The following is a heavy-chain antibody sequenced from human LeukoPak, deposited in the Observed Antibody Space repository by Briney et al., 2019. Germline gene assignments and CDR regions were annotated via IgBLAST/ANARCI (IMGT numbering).Heavy chain of an antibody. J-gene: IGHJ3*02. CDR1: GYTFTDYY. Sequence: GASVKVSCKASGYTFTDYYMHWVRQAPGQGLEWMGWIVTNNGGTNYAQNFKGRVTMTRDTSVSTAYVEVSDLKSDDTAVYYCARGGAHHGFDIWAQGTMVTVSS. V-gene: IGHV1-2*02. CDR2: IVTNNGGT. CDR3: ARGGAHHGFDI.